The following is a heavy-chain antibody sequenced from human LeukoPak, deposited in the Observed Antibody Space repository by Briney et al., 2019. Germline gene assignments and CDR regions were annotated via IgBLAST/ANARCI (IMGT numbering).Heavy chain of an antibody. J-gene: IGHJ3*02. CDR1: GGTFSSYA. D-gene: IGHD1-26*01. Sequence: SVKVSCKPSGGTFSSYAISLVRQAPGHRLEWTGGIIPIFGTANYAQKFQGRVTITTDESTSTAYMELSSLRSEDTAVYYCAREFLVGATTAGAFDIWGQGTMVTVSS. CDR3: AREFLVGATTAGAFDI. V-gene: IGHV1-69*05. CDR2: IIPIFGTA.